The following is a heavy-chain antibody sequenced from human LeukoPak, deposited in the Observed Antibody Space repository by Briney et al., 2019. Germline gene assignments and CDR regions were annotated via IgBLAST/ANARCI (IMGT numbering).Heavy chain of an antibody. CDR3: AASRGEQLANLDY. D-gene: IGHD6-6*01. Sequence: PGRSLRLSCAASGFTFDDYAMPWVRQAPGKGLEWVSGISWNSGSIGYADSVKGRFTISRDNAKNSLYLQMNSLRAEDMALYYCAASRGEQLANLDYWGQGTLVTVSS. CDR1: GFTFDDYA. V-gene: IGHV3-9*03. J-gene: IGHJ4*02. CDR2: ISWNSGSI.